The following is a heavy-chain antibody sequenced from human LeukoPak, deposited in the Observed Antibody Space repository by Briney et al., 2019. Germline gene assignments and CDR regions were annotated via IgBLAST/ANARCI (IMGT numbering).Heavy chain of an antibody. V-gene: IGHV4-59*01. CDR1: GGSISSYY. CDR3: ARDQTYYDFWSGYYGFDP. CDR2: SYYSGST. Sequence: SETLSLTXTVSGGSISSYYWSWIRQPPGKGLAWIGYSYYSGSTNYNPSLKSRVTISVDTSKNQFSLKLSSVTAADTAVYYCARDQTYYDFWSGYYGFDPWGQGTLVTVSS. J-gene: IGHJ5*02. D-gene: IGHD3-3*01.